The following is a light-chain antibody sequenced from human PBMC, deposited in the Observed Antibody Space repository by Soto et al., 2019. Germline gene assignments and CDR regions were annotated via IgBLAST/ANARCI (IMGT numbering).Light chain of an antibody. J-gene: IGKJ4*01. CDR2: DAS. V-gene: IGKV3-11*01. CDR3: QQRSSWPLT. Sequence: DIVMTQSPLALPVTPGEPASISCRASQSLLHSYAYPYLAWYQQKPGQAPRLLIYDASNRATGIPARFSGSGSGTDFTLTIGSLEPEDFAVYYCQQRSSWPLTFGGGTKVEI. CDR1: QSLLHSYAYPY.